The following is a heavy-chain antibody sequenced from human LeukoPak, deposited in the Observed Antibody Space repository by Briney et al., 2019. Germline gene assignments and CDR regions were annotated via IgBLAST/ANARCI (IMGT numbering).Heavy chain of an antibody. J-gene: IGHJ3*02. CDR2: INPSGGST. CDR1: GYTFTSYY. V-gene: IGHV1-46*01. CDR3: ARGPLPGYYYDSSGYNGAFDI. D-gene: IGHD3-22*01. Sequence: ASVKVSCKASGYTFTSYYMHWVRQAPGQGLEWMGIINPSGGSTSYAQKFQGRVTMTRDTSTSTVYMELSSLRSEDTAVYYCARGPLPGYYYDSSGYNGAFDIWGQGTMVTVFS.